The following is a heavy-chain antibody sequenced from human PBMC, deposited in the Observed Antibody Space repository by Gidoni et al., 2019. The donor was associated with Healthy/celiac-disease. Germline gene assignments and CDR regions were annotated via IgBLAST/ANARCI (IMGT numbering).Heavy chain of an antibody. J-gene: IGHJ6*02. V-gene: IGHV1-2*02. CDR1: GYPFPGYY. Sequence: QVQLVQSGAEVKKPGASVKVSCKASGYPFPGYYMHWVRQAPGQGLEWMGWINPNSGGTNYAQKFQGRVTMTRDTSISTAYMELSRLRSDDTAVYYCAREDSSSSWDYYGMDVWGQGTTVTVSS. CDR2: INPNSGGT. CDR3: AREDSSSSWDYYGMDV. D-gene: IGHD6-6*01.